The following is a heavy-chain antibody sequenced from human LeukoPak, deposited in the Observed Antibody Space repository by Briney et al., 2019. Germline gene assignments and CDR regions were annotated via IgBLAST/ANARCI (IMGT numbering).Heavy chain of an antibody. CDR3: ARGYEDVDAFDI. D-gene: IGHD2-2*01. Sequence: SVKVSCKASGGTFSSYAISWVRQAPGQGLEWMGGIIPIFGTANYAQKFQGRVTITADESTSTAYMELSSLRSEDTAVYYCARGYEDVDAFDIWGQGTMVTVSS. J-gene: IGHJ3*02. CDR1: GGTFSSYA. CDR2: IIPIFGTA. V-gene: IGHV1-69*13.